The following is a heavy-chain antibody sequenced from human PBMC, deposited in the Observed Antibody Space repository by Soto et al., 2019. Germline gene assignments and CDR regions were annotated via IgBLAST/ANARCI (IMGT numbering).Heavy chain of an antibody. Sequence: EVQLVESGGGLVKPGGSLRLSCAASAFTLTNAWISWVRQVPGQGLEWVGRIKSKIDGGRPDYAAPVKGRFTISNDESRNTVHLHMQRLEPEDTAVYSCATERRGESSGYWYWCFGLWGRGTLVTVSS. D-gene: IGHD3-22*01. CDR2: IKSKIDGGRP. V-gene: IGHV3-15*07. J-gene: IGHJ2*01. CDR1: AFTLTNAW. CDR3: ATERRGESSGYWYWCFGL.